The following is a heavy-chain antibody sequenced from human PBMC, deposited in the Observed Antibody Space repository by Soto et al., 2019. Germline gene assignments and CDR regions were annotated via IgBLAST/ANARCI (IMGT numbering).Heavy chain of an antibody. CDR3: ARLKGLVTS. J-gene: IGHJ4*02. Sequence: SETLSLTCAVYGGSFSGYYWSWIRQPPGKGLEWIGEINHSGSTNYNTSLKSRDTISVDTSTNQFSLKLSSVIAADTAVYYCARLKGLVTSWGQGTLVTVSS. CDR2: INHSGST. CDR1: GGSFSGYY. D-gene: IGHD2-21*02. V-gene: IGHV4-34*01.